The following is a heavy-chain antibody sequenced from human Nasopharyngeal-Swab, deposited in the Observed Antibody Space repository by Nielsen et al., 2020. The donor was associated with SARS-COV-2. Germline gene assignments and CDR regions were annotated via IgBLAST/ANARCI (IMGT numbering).Heavy chain of an antibody. Sequence: GGSLRLSCAASGFTFSSSAMNWVRKGPGKGLEWFSEFSGSGVTTYYADSVKGRFPISRDNSKKTLYLQMNSQRAEDTAVYYCAKVVFSDYVWGSYRYPFDYWGQGTLVTVSS. CDR3: AKVVFSDYVWGSYRYPFDY. D-gene: IGHD3-16*02. CDR1: GFTFSSSA. V-gene: IGHV3-23*01. J-gene: IGHJ4*02. CDR2: FSGSGVTT.